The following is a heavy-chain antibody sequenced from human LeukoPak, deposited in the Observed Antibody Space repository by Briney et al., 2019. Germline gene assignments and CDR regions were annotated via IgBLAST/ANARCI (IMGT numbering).Heavy chain of an antibody. J-gene: IGHJ6*04. V-gene: IGHV3-74*01. CDR3: ARAWDV. CDR1: GFTFSSYW. CDR2: ISSDGSST. Sequence: GGSLRLSCAASGFTFSSYWMHWVRQAPGKGLVWVSRISSDGSSTSYADSVKGRFTISRDNAKNTVYLEMNSLRAEDTAVYYCARAWDVWGKGTTVTISS.